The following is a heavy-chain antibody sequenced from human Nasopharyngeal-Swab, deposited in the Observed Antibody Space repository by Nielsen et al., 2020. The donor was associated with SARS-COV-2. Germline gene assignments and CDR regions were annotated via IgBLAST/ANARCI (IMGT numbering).Heavy chain of an antibody. D-gene: IGHD3-10*01. CDR3: AKDSTMVRGRGGFDP. Sequence: GESLKISCAASGFTLRSIAMSWFAQAPGKGLEWVSAISGSGGSTYYADSVKGRFTISRDNSKNTLYLQMNSLRAEDTAVYYCAKDSTMVRGRGGFDPWGQGTLVTVSS. CDR1: GFTLRSIA. CDR2: ISGSGGST. J-gene: IGHJ5*02. V-gene: IGHV3-23*01.